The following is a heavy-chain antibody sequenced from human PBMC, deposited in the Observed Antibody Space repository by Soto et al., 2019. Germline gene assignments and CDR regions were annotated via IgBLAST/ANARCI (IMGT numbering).Heavy chain of an antibody. V-gene: IGHV3-74*01. CDR3: ARGPPGIWSGYPDY. CDR2: INSDGSST. Sequence: EVQLVESGGGLVQPGGSLRLSCAASGFTFSSYWMHWVRQAPGKGLVWVSRINSDGSSTSYADSVKGRFTISRDNAKNTLHLQMNSLRAEDTAVYYCARGPPGIWSGYPDYWGQGTLVTVSS. CDR1: GFTFSSYW. D-gene: IGHD3-3*01. J-gene: IGHJ4*02.